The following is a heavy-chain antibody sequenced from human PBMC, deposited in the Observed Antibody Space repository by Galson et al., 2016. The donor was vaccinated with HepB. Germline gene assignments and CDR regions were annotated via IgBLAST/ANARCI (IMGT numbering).Heavy chain of an antibody. V-gene: IGHV4-61*02. J-gene: IGHJ3*02. CDR2: IYTTGTT. D-gene: IGHD5-24*01. CDR3: ARGEMATPDAFDI. CDR1: GGSINSGSYS. Sequence: TLSLTCTVSGGSINSGSYSWNWIRQPAGKGLEWIGRIYTTGTTNHNPSPKSRVIISVDTSKNQLSLKLSAVTAADTAVYYCARGEMATPDAFDIWGLGTMVSVSS.